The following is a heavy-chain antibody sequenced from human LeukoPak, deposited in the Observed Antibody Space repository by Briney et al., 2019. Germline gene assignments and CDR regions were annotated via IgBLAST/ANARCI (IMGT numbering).Heavy chain of an antibody. D-gene: IGHD5-12*01. CDR1: GGTFSSYA. CDR2: IIPILGIA. Sequence: GASVKVSCKASGGTFSSYAISWVRQAPGQGLEWMGRIIPILGIANYAQKFQGRVTITADKSTSTAYMELSSLRSEDTAVYYCAIDGPWPINWFDPWGQGTLVTVSS. V-gene: IGHV1-69*04. CDR3: AIDGPWPINWFDP. J-gene: IGHJ5*02.